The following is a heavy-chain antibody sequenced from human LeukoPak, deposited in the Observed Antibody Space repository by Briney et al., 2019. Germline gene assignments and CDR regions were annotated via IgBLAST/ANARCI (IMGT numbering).Heavy chain of an antibody. CDR2: MNPNSGNT. CDR1: GYTFTSYD. Sequence: GASVKVSCKASGYTFTSYDINWVRQATGQGLEWMGWMNPNSGNTGYAQKFQGRVTITRNTSISTAYMELSSLRSEDTAVYYCARGNGIFGVVISLDAFDIWGQGTMVTVSS. J-gene: IGHJ3*02. V-gene: IGHV1-8*03. D-gene: IGHD3-3*01. CDR3: ARGNGIFGVVISLDAFDI.